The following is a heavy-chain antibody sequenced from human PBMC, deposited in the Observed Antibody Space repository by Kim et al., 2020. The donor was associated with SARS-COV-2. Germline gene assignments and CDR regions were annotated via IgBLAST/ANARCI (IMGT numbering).Heavy chain of an antibody. D-gene: IGHD6-19*01. CDR3: ASVGIAVAADAFDI. CDR1: GFTLSSYW. J-gene: IGHJ3*02. CDR2: INGDGSST. V-gene: IGHV3-74*01. Sequence: GGSLRLSCAASGFTLSSYWMHWVRQAPGKGLAWVSRINGDGSSTSYADSVKGRFTISRDNAKNTLYLQMNSLRAEDTAVYYCASVGIAVAADAFDIWGQG.